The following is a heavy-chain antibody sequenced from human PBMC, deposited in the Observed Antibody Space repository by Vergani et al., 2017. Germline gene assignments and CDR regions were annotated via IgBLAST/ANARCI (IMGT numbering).Heavy chain of an antibody. D-gene: IGHD2-15*01. CDR3: ARIPGYCSGGSCYPGWGYYFDY. CDR2: IKQDGSEK. Sequence: VKLVESGGGVVQPGRSLRLSCAASGFTFSNYWMSWVRQAPGKGLEWVANIKQDGSEKNYVDSVKGRFTISRDNAKNSLYLQMNSLRAEDTAVYYCARIPGYCSGGSCYPGWGYYFDYWGQGTLVTVSS. J-gene: IGHJ4*02. V-gene: IGHV3-7*01. CDR1: GFTFSNYW.